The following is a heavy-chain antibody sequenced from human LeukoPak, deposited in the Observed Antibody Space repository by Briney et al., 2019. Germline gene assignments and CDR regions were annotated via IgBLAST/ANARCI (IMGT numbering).Heavy chain of an antibody. CDR2: IYYSGST. D-gene: IGHD6-13*01. V-gene: IGHV4-59*01. J-gene: IGHJ4*02. CDR1: GGSISSYY. CDR3: ARDSSSWPYYFDY. Sequence: PSETLSLTCTVSGGSISSYYWSWIRQPPGKGLEWIGYIYYSGSTNYNPSLKSRVTISVDTSKNQFSLKLSSVTAADTAVYYCARDSSSWPYYFDYWGQGTLVTVSS.